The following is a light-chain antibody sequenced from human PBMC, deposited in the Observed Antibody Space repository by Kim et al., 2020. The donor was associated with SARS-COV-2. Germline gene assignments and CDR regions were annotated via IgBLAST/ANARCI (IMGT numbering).Light chain of an antibody. J-gene: IGKJ2*01. Sequence: DIVMTQSPDSLAVSLGERATINCKSSQSIFYNSNNQTYLAWFQQKPGQPPKLLIYWASTRESGVPDRFSGSGSGTVFSLTISSLQAEDVAVYYCQQYFTTPYTFGQGTKLEI. V-gene: IGKV4-1*01. CDR2: WAS. CDR3: QQYFTTPYT. CDR1: QSIFYNSNNQTY.